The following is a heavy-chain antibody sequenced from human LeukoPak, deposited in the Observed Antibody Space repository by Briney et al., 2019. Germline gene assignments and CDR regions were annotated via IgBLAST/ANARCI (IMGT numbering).Heavy chain of an antibody. D-gene: IGHD3-9*01. V-gene: IGHV1-2*02. J-gene: IGHJ5*02. CDR2: INPNSGGT. Sequence: ASVKVSCKASGYTFTGYYMHWVRQAPGQGLEWMGWINPNSGGTNYAQKFQGRVTMTRDTSISTAYMELSRLRSDDTAVYYCARADYDILTGYFYNWFDPWGQGTPVTVSS. CDR3: ARADYDILTGYFYNWFDP. CDR1: GYTFTGYY.